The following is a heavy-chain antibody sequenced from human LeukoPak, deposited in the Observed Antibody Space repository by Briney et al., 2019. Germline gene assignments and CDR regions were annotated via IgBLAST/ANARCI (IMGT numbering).Heavy chain of an antibody. J-gene: IGHJ4*02. CDR1: GGSFSGYY. Sequence: PSETLSLTCAVYGGSFSGYYWSWIRQPPGKGLGWIGEINHSGSTNYNPSLKSRVTISVDTSKNQFSLKLSSVTAADTAVYYCARGRPARYWGQGTLVTVSS. CDR3: ARGRPARY. V-gene: IGHV4-34*01. CDR2: INHSGST.